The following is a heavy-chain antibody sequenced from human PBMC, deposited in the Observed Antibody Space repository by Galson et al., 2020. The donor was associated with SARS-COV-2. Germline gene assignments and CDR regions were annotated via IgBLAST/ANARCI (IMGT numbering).Heavy chain of an antibody. CDR1: GGSISSSSYY. V-gene: IGHV4-39*01. J-gene: IGHJ4*02. Sequence: SETLSLTCTVSGGSISSSSYYWGWIRQPPGKGLEWIGSIYYSGSTYYNPSLKSRVTISVDTSKNQFSLKLSSVTAADTAVYYCARHHSRDILTGYESLNYFDYWGQGTLVTVSS. CDR2: IYYSGST. D-gene: IGHD3-9*01. CDR3: ARHHSRDILTGYESLNYFDY.